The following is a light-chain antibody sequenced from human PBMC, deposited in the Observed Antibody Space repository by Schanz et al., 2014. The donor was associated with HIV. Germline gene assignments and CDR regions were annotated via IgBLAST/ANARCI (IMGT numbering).Light chain of an antibody. J-gene: IGKJ5*01. CDR3: QQRSDWPPEVT. CDR2: GAS. CDR1: VSVGTN. Sequence: ETVMTQSPATLSVSPGERVTLSCRASVSVGTNVAWYQHKPGQPPRLLIHGASTRATDVPVRFSGGGSGTDFTLTIDSLEPEDFAVYYCQQRSDWPPEVTFGQGTRLEIK. V-gene: IGKV3-11*01.